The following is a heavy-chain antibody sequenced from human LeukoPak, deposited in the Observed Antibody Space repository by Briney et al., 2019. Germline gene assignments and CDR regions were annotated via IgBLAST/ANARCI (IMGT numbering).Heavy chain of an antibody. CDR3: ARGPEDLVVVVTAIEYFLH. Sequence: GASVKVSCKTSGYTFSDYYMHWVRQAPGQGPEWMGWINPNRGGTNYAQRFQGRVTMTRDTSINTAYMELRNLRSDDTAVYYCARGPEDLVVVVTAIEYFLHWGQGTLVTVSS. CDR2: INPNRGGT. D-gene: IGHD2-21*02. J-gene: IGHJ1*01. V-gene: IGHV1-2*02. CDR1: GYTFSDYY.